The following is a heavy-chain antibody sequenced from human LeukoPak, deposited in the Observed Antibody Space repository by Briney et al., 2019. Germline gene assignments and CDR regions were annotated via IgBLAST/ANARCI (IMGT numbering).Heavy chain of an antibody. CDR2: ISQGGSET. CDR3: ATEDCTAKGDFDL. V-gene: IGHV3-7*01. CDR1: GFTLSTQW. D-gene: IGHD2/OR15-2a*01. Sequence: PGGSLRLSCAASGFTLSTQWMSWVRQAPGHGREGGANISQGGSETSYADSVKGRFTISRDNAKSALHLELNSLRVEDTALYYCATEDCTAKGDFDLWGRGTLVTVSS. J-gene: IGHJ2*01.